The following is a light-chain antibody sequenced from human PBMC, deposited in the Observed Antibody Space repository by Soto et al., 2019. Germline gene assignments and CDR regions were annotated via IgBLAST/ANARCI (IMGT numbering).Light chain of an antibody. CDR3: NSYTGSSAPYV. CDR1: SSDVGAYKY. Sequence: QSALTQPASVSGSPGQSITISCTGTSSDVGAYKYVSWYQQHPGKAPKLIIYDVNNRPSGISNRFSGSKSGNTASLTISGLQAEDEADYYCNSYTGSSAPYVFGTGTKLTVL. CDR2: DVN. J-gene: IGLJ1*01. V-gene: IGLV2-14*01.